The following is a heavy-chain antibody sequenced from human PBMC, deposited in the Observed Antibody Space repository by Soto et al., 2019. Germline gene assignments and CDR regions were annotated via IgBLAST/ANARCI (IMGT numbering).Heavy chain of an antibody. CDR1: GFTFSSYA. CDR3: AKDAVYNDGLWLVAN. V-gene: IGHV3-30-3*01. CDR2: ISYDGSTK. J-gene: IGHJ4*02. Sequence: QVQLVESGGGVVQPGRSLRLSCAASGFTFSSYAMHWVRQAPGKGLEWVAVISYDGSTKYYADSVKGRFTCSRDNSKNTLYLQMNSLRAGDTAIYYCAKDAVYNDGLWLVANWGQGTLVTVSS. D-gene: IGHD5-12*01.